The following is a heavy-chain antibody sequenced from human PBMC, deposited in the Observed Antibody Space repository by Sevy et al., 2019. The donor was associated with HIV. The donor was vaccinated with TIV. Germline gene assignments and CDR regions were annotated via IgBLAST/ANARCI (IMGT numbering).Heavy chain of an antibody. Sequence: GGSLRLSCPASGFTFSSYEMNWVRQAPGKGLEGVSYISSDGTTIYDADSVKGRFTISRDNGQNSVSLQMNSLRAEDTDVYYCARDLDDNSGYYYGAIDYWGQGTLVTVSS. CDR2: ISSDGTTI. D-gene: IGHD3-22*01. J-gene: IGHJ4*02. V-gene: IGHV3-48*03. CDR3: ARDLDDNSGYYYGAIDY. CDR1: GFTFSSYE.